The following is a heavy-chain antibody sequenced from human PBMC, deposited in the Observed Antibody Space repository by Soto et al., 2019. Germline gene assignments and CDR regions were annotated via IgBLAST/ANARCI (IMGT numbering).Heavy chain of an antibody. D-gene: IGHD6-19*01. J-gene: IGHJ5*02. CDR3: AFIAVAAQNWFGP. V-gene: IGHV1-69*06. Sequence: QVQLVQSGAEVKKPGSSVKVSCKASGGTFSSYAISWVRQAPGQGLEWMGGIIPICGTANYAQKFQGRVPITADKSTSTVYMELSSLRSEDTAVYYCAFIAVAAQNWFGPWGQGTLVTVSS. CDR2: IIPICGTA. CDR1: GGTFSSYA.